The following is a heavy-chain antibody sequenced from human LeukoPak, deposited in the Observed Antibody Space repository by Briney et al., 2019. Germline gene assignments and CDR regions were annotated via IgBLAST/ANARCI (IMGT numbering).Heavy chain of an antibody. J-gene: IGHJ4*02. CDR2: VNSDGSST. V-gene: IGHV3-74*01. CDR3: ARGSTQYSSGWYGLDY. Sequence: GGSLRLFCAASGFTFSSYWMHWVRQAPGKGLVWVSRVNSDGSSTTYADSVKGRFTISRDNAKNTLYLQMNSLRVEDTAVYYCARGSTQYSSGWYGLDYWGQGTLVTVSS. D-gene: IGHD6-19*01. CDR1: GFTFSSYW.